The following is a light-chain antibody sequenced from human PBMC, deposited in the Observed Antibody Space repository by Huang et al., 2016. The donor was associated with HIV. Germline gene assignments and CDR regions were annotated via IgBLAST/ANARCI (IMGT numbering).Light chain of an antibody. CDR3: QHYDNWPPSWT. CDR2: GAS. Sequence: EMVMTQSPATLSVSPGERATLSCRASQSVSSNLDWYQHNPGQAPRLLIYGASTRATGIPARFSGSGSGTEFTLTISSLQSEDFAVYYCQHYDNWPPSWTFGRGTKVEIK. V-gene: IGKV3-15*01. J-gene: IGKJ1*01. CDR1: QSVSSN.